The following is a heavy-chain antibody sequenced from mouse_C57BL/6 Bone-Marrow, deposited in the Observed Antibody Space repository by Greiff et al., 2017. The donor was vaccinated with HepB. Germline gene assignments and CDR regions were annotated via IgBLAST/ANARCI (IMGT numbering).Heavy chain of an antibody. CDR2: ISSGSSTI. Sequence: EVKVVESGGGFVKPGGSLKLSCAASGFTFSDYGMHWVRQAPEKGLEWVAYISSGSSTIYYADTVKGRFTISRDNAKNTLFLQMTSLRSEDTAMYYCARGEAYFDYWGQGTTLTVSS. CDR1: GFTFSDYG. D-gene: IGHD3-2*02. CDR3: ARGEAYFDY. J-gene: IGHJ2*01. V-gene: IGHV5-17*01.